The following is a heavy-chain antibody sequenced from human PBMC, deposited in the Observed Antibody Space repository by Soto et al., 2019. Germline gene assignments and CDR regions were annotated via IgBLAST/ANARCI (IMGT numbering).Heavy chain of an antibody. CDR3: AKVSGSGSYPTDEFFDY. CDR2: ISYDGSNK. CDR1: GFTFSSYG. Sequence: GGSLRLSCAASGFTFSSYGMHWVRQAPGKGLEWVAVISYDGSNKYYADSVKGRFTISRDNSKNTLYLQMNSLRAEDTAVYYCAKVSGSGSYPTDEFFDYWGQGTLVTVSS. J-gene: IGHJ4*02. V-gene: IGHV3-30*18. D-gene: IGHD3-10*01.